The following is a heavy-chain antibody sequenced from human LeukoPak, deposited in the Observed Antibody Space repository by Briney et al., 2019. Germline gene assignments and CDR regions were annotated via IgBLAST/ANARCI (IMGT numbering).Heavy chain of an antibody. J-gene: IGHJ4*02. CDR1: GLSFNNYA. CDR2: IRDSGALT. V-gene: IGHV3-23*01. CDR3: ARDTDVAEVRFAYFDL. D-gene: IGHD1-14*01. Sequence: GGSLRLSCAASGLSFNNYAVSWVRQAPGEGLEWVSGIRDSGALTNYADYVKGRFTISRDDSKTTLYLQMNSLRAEDTAIYFCARDTDVAEVRFAYFDLWGQGTLVTVSS.